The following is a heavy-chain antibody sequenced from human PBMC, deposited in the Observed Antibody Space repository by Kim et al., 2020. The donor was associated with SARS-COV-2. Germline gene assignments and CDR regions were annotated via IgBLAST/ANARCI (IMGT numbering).Heavy chain of an antibody. Sequence: GGSLRLSCAASGFTFSSYGMHWVCQAPGKGLEWVAVISYDGSNKYYADSVKGRFTISRDNSKNTLYLQMNSLRAEDTAVYYCAKVLARTYYYDSSGYPFFDYWGQGTLVTVSS. J-gene: IGHJ4*02. D-gene: IGHD3-22*01. CDR3: AKVLARTYYYDSSGYPFFDY. CDR1: GFTFSSYG. CDR2: ISYDGSNK. V-gene: IGHV3-30*18.